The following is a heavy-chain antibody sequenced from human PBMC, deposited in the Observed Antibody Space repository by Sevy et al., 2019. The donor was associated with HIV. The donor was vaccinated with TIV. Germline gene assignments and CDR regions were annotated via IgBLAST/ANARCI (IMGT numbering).Heavy chain of an antibody. CDR1: GFTFSSYE. V-gene: IGHV3-48*03. CDR2: ISSSGSAK. CDR3: AGFLDTFYEY. Sequence: GGCLRLSCAASGFTFSSYEMNWVRQAPGKGLEWVSYISSSGSAKQYADSVKGRFTISRDNAKNSLYLQMNSLRAEDTAFYYCAGFLDTFYEYWGQGTLVTVSS. J-gene: IGHJ4*02.